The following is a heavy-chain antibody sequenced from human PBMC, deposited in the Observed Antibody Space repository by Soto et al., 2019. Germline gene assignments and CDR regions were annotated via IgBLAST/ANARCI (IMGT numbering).Heavy chain of an antibody. J-gene: IGHJ5*02. CDR3: ARVSALRAFDP. CDR2: ISYDGSNK. CDR1: GFIFSSYA. V-gene: IGHV3-30-3*01. Sequence: QVQLVESGGGVVQLGRSLRLSCAASGFIFSSYAMHWVRQAPGKGLEWVALISYDGSNKYYADSVKGRFTISRDNSKNTLYLQMNSLRAEDTAVYYCARVSALRAFDPWGQGTLVTVSS. D-gene: IGHD2-15*01.